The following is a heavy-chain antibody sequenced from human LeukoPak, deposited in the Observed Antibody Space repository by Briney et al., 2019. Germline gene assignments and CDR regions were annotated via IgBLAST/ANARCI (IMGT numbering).Heavy chain of an antibody. Sequence: PGGSLRLSCAASGFTFSSYAMHWVRQAPGKGLEYVSAISSNGGSTYYANSVKGRFTISRDNSKNTLYLQMGSLRAEDMAVYYCARDPRSSDCGGDCYPYWYFDLWGRGTLVTVSS. J-gene: IGHJ2*01. V-gene: IGHV3-64*01. CDR3: ARDPRSSDCGGDCYPYWYFDL. D-gene: IGHD2-21*01. CDR1: GFTFSSYA. CDR2: ISSNGGST.